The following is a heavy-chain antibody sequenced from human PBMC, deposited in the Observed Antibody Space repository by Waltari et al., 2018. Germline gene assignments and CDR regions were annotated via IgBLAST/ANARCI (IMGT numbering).Heavy chain of an antibody. V-gene: IGHV3-30*18. CDR1: GFTFSSYG. Sequence: QVQLVESGGGVVQPGRSRRLPCAASGFTFSSYGMHWVRQAPGKGLEWVAVISYDGSNKYYADSVKGRFTISRDNSKNTLYLQMNSLRAEDTAVYYCAKDRANSYFDYWGQGTLVTVSS. CDR3: AKDRANSYFDY. J-gene: IGHJ4*02. CDR2: ISYDGSNK.